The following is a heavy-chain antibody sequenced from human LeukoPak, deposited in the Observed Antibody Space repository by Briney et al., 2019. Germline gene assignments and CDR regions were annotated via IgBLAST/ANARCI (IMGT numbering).Heavy chain of an antibody. J-gene: IGHJ5*02. CDR2: IYYSGST. V-gene: IGHV4-61*01. CDR3: ARFTPQGYGWGGYNRFDP. CDR1: GGSISSSSYY. Sequence: SSETLSLTCTVSGGSISSSSYYWNWIRQTPGKGLEWIGYIYYSGSTNYNPSLKSRVTISVDTSKNQFSLNLTSVTAADTAVYYCARFTPQGYGWGGYNRFDPWGQGTLVTVSS. D-gene: IGHD3-16*01.